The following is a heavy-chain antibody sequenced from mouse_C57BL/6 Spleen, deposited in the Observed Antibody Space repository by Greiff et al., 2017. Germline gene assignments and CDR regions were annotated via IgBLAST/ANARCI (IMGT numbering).Heavy chain of an antibody. CDR2: IYPGGGYT. Sequence: VQLQESGAELVRPGTSVKMSCKASGYTFTNYWIGWAKQRPGHGLEWIGDIYPGGGYTNYNEKFKGKATLTADKSSSTAYMQCSSLTSEDSAIYYCARRAPGYFDYWGQGTTLTVSS. J-gene: IGHJ2*01. CDR3: ARRAPGYFDY. CDR1: GYTFTNYW. V-gene: IGHV1-63*01. D-gene: IGHD3-1*01.